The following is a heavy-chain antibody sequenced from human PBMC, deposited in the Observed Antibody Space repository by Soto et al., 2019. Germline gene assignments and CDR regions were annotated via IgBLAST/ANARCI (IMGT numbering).Heavy chain of an antibody. D-gene: IGHD3-10*01. CDR2: IYYGGST. V-gene: IGHV4-39*01. CDR1: GGSISSSSYY. J-gene: IGHJ4*02. CDR3: ARRRGSGLYYFDY. Sequence: QLQLQESGPGLVKPSETLSLTCTVSGGSISSSSYYWGWIRQPPGKGLEWIGGIYYGGSTYYNPSLQSRVTISVDTSKNQFSLRLSSVTAADTAVYYCARRRGSGLYYFDYWGQGTLVTVSS.